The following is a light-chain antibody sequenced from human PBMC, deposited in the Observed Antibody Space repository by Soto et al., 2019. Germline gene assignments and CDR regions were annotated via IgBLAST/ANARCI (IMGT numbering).Light chain of an antibody. CDR2: GAS. CDR1: QSINSE. CDR3: QQGHNWPLT. V-gene: IGKV3-15*01. Sequence: EIVMTQSPATLSLSPGERAALSCRARQSINSELAWYQQKPGQPPRLLIYGASTRATGVPARFTGSESGSEFTLTSSGLQSEDFAVYYCQQGHNWPLTFGQGTRLEI. J-gene: IGKJ2*01.